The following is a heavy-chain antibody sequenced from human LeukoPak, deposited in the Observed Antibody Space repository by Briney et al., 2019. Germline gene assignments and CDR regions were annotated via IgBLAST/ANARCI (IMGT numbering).Heavy chain of an antibody. Sequence: PGGSLRLSCADSGITLSNYAMSWVRQAPGKGLEWVAGISGSGGTTNYADSVKGRFTISRDNPKNTLYLQMNRMIVQDTAVYVGAKRGVVIRVILVGFHKEGYCFDGWGQGALVTVSS. D-gene: IGHD3-22*01. V-gene: IGHV3-23*01. CDR1: GITLSNYA. CDR3: AKRGVVIRVILVGFHKEGYCFDG. J-gene: IGHJ4*02. CDR2: ISGSGGTT.